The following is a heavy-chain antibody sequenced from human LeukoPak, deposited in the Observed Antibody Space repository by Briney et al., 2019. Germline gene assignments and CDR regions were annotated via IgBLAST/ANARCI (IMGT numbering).Heavy chain of an antibody. CDR3: AKAVSRYFDAFDI. CDR2: INWNGGST. J-gene: IGHJ3*02. D-gene: IGHD3-9*01. V-gene: IGHV3-20*04. Sequence: PGGSLRLSCSASGFTFDDYGMSWVRQAPGKGLEWVSGINWNGGSTGYADSVKGRFTISRDNARNTLYLQMNSLRAEDTALYYCAKAVSRYFDAFDIWGPGTLVTVSS. CDR1: GFTFDDYG.